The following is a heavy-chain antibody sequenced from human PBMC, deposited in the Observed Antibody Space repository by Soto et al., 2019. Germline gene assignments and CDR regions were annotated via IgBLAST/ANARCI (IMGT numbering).Heavy chain of an antibody. V-gene: IGHV3-73*01. J-gene: IGHJ5*02. CDR2: IRSKANSYAT. D-gene: IGHD2-2*01. CDR1: GFTFSGSA. Sequence: WWSLRLSCSASGFTFSGSAMHWVRQASGKGLEWVGRIRSKANSYATAYAASVKGRFTISRDDSKNTAYLQMNSLKTEDTAVYYCTATTRAAEGFDPWGQGTLVTVSS. CDR3: TATTRAAEGFDP.